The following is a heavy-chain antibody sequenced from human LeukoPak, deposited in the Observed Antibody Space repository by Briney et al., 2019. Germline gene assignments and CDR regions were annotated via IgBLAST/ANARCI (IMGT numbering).Heavy chain of an antibody. CDR2: ISYDGSNK. CDR3: VKAESRVFVI. Sequence: GGSLRPSCAASGSTFSSYAMHWVRQAAGKGLEWVAVISYDGSNKYHADSVKGRFTISRDNYKNSLYLQTNSLRAEDTSVYYCVKAESRVFVIWGQGAKVTLS. CDR1: GSTFSSYA. V-gene: IGHV3-30-3*01. J-gene: IGHJ3*02.